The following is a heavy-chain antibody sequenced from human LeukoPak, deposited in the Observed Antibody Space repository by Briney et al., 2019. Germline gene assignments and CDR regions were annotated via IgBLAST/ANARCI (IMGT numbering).Heavy chain of an antibody. J-gene: IGHJ4*02. CDR3: ASGKNWFFDY. D-gene: IGHD3-10*01. Sequence: ASVKVSCKASGGTFSSYAISWVRQAPGQGLEWMGGIIPIFGTANYEQKFQGRVTITADESTSTAYMELSSLRSEDTAVYYCASGKNWFFDYWGQGTLVTVSS. V-gene: IGHV1-69*13. CDR1: GGTFSSYA. CDR2: IIPIFGTA.